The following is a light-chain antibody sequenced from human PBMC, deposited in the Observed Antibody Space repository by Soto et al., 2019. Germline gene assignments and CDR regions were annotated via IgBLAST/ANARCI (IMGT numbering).Light chain of an antibody. CDR1: HTISSSC. CDR3: QQYGTSPRT. Sequence: EIVLTQSPGTLSLSPGERATLSCRASHTISSSCLAWYQQKPGQAPRLLIYETSSRATGIPDRFSGSGSQTDFTLTISRLEPEDFAVYYCQQYGTSPRTFGQGTKVHIK. CDR2: ETS. V-gene: IGKV3-20*01. J-gene: IGKJ1*01.